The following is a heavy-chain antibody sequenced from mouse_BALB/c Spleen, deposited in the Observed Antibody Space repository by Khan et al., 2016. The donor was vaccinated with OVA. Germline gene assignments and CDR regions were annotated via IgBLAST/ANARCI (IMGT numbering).Heavy chain of an antibody. CDR3: ARRTYYHYYIMDY. Sequence: QVQLKESGPGLVAPSQSLSITCTISGFSLTNYGVHWVRQPPGKGLEWLVVIWSDGSATYNSGLQSRLSITKDNSRNQVFLKMNSHQTDDTAMYYCARRTYYHYYIMDYWDQGTSGTVSS. V-gene: IGHV2-6-1*01. CDR2: IWSDGSA. CDR1: GFSLTNYG. J-gene: IGHJ4*01. D-gene: IGHD2-10*01.